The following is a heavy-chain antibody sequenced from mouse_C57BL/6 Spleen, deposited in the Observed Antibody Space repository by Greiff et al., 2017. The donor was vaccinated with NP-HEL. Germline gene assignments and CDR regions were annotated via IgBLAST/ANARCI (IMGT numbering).Heavy chain of an antibody. J-gene: IGHJ3*01. V-gene: IGHV1-69*01. CDR2: IDPSDSYT. Sequence: QVQLQQPGAELVMPGASVKLSCKASGYTFTSYWMHWVKQRPGQGLEWIGEIDPSDSYTNYNQKFKGKSTLTVDKSSSTAYMQLSSLTSGDSAVYYCARLRGPLAYWGQGTLVTVSA. CDR1: GYTFTSYW. D-gene: IGHD3-3*01. CDR3: ARLRGPLAY.